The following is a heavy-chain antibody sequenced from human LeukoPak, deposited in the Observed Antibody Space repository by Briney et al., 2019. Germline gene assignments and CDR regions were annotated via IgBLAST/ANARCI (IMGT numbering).Heavy chain of an antibody. V-gene: IGHV1-69*05. CDR2: IIPIFGTA. Sequence: ASVKVSCKASGGTFSSYAISWVRQAPGQGLGWMGGIIPIFGTANYAQKFQGRVTITTDESTSTAYMELSSLRSEDTAVYYCARDLSSSWYGGLFYYWGQGTLVTVSS. J-gene: IGHJ4*02. CDR3: ARDLSSSWYGGLFYY. D-gene: IGHD6-13*01. CDR1: GGTFSSYA.